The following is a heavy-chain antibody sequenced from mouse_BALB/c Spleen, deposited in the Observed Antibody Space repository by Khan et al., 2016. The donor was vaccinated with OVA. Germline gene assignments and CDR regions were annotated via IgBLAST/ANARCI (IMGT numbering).Heavy chain of an antibody. CDR3: ARGVRLTY. V-gene: IGHV3-2*02. Sequence: EVELVESGPGLVKPSQSLSLTCTVTGYSITSDYAWNWIRQFPGNKLEWMGYISYSGSTSYNPSLKSRISITRDTSKNQFFLQLNSVTTEDAATYYGARGVRLTYWGQGTLVTVSA. CDR2: ISYSGST. D-gene: IGHD1-2*01. CDR1: GYSITSDYA. J-gene: IGHJ3*01.